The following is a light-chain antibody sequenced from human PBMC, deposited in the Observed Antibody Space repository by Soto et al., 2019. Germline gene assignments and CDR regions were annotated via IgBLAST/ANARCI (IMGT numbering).Light chain of an antibody. Sequence: EIVLTQSPGTLSLSPGERATLSCRASQSVSSSYLAWYQQKPGQAPRLLIYGASSRATGIPDRFSGSGSGTDFTLTISRLEPEDFAVYYCEQYCSPRTFGQGTKV. V-gene: IGKV3-20*01. CDR3: EQYCSPRT. J-gene: IGKJ1*01. CDR1: QSVSSSY. CDR2: GAS.